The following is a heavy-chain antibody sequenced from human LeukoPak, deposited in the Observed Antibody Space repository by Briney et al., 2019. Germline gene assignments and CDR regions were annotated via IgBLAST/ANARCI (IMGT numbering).Heavy chain of an antibody. J-gene: IGHJ5*02. V-gene: IGHV4-59*08. D-gene: IGHD3-10*01. CDR1: GDSISGSF. CDR3: ARSLGANTWVGNWFDP. CDR2: IYYGGTS. Sequence: SETLSLTCTVSGDSISGSFWSWIRQPPGKGLEWIGYIYYGGTSNYNPSLKSRVTISVDTSKNQFSLKMSSVTAADTAIYFCARSLGANTWVGNWFDPWGQGTLVTVSP.